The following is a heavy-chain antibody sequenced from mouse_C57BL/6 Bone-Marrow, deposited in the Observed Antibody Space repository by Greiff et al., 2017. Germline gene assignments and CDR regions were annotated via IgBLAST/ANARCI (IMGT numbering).Heavy chain of an antibody. D-gene: IGHD1-1*01. CDR1: GYTFTGYW. V-gene: IGHV1-9*01. CDR3: ARSVITTVVATRGYFDY. J-gene: IGHJ2*01. Sequence: QVQLQESGAELMKPGASVKLSCKATGYTFTGYWIEWVKQRPGHGLEWIGEILPGSGSTNYNEKFKGKATFTAETSSNTAYMQLSSLTTEDSAIYYCARSVITTVVATRGYFDYWGQGTTLTVSS. CDR2: ILPGSGST.